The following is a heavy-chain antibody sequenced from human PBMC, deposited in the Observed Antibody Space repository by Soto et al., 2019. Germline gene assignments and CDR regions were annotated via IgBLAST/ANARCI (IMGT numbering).Heavy chain of an antibody. CDR1: EDTFRNYA. J-gene: IGHJ2*01. V-gene: IGHV1-69*06. CDR3: ASTKYDSSAYYYWYLGL. D-gene: IGHD3-22*01. Sequence: QVELVQSGAEVKKPGSSVKVSCQASEDTFRNYAISWVRQAPGQGLEGMGGIIPIFGTANYAQKFQGRVTITEDTSACTVYLELSSLRSEEPAVYYCASTKYDSSAYYYWYLGLWGRGTLVTVSS. CDR2: IIPIFGTA.